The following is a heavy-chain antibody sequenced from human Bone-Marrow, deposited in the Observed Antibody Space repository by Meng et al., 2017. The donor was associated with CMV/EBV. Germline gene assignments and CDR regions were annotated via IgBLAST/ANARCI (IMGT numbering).Heavy chain of an antibody. V-gene: IGHV4-38-2*02. D-gene: IGHD3-3*01. J-gene: IGHJ5*02. Sequence: SETLSLTCIVSGHSMSSNYYWGWIRQPPGKGLEWIGSIYHSGSTYYNPSLKSRVTISVDTSKNQFSLKLSSVTAADTAVYYCARTRITIFGVVIGFDWFDPWGQGTLVTFSS. CDR1: GHSMSSNYY. CDR3: ARTRITIFGVVIGFDWFDP. CDR2: IYHSGST.